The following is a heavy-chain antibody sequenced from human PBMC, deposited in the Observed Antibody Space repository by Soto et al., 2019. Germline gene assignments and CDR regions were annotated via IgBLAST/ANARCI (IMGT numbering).Heavy chain of an antibody. Sequence: GGSLRLSCAASVFPFSSYAMHWVRQAPGKGLEWVAVISYDGSNKYYADSVKGRFTISRDNSKNTLYLQMNSLRAEDTAVYYCARKGIAVAADFDYWGQGTLVTVSS. CDR2: ISYDGSNK. V-gene: IGHV3-30-3*01. D-gene: IGHD6-19*01. CDR3: ARKGIAVAADFDY. J-gene: IGHJ4*02. CDR1: VFPFSSYA.